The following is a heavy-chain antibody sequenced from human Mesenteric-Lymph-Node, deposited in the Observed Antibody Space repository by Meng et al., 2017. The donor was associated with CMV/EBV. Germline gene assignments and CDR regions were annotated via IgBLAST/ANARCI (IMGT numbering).Heavy chain of an antibody. Sequence: TVSGGSISSGGYYWSWIRQHPGKGLEWIGYIYYSGSTYYNPSLKSRVTISVDTSKNQFSLKLSSVTAADTAVYYCAETGDRAYYFDYWGQGTLVTVSS. CDR2: IYYSGST. CDR1: GGSISSGGYY. V-gene: IGHV4-31*03. J-gene: IGHJ4*02. D-gene: IGHD7-27*01. CDR3: AETGDRAYYFDY.